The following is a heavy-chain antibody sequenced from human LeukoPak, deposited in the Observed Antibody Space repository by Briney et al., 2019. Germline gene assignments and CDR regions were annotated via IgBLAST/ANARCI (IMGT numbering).Heavy chain of an antibody. CDR2: MNPNSGNT. CDR1: GYTFTSYG. J-gene: IGHJ6*02. V-gene: IGHV1-8*02. D-gene: IGHD3-3*01. CDR3: ARGRYYDFWSGYPGGYYGMDV. Sequence: GSVKVSCKASGYTFTSYGINWVRQATGQGLEWMGWMNPNSGNTGYAQKFQGRVTMTRNTSISTAYMELSSLRSEDTAVYYCARGRYYDFWSGYPGGYYGMDVWGQGTTVTVSS.